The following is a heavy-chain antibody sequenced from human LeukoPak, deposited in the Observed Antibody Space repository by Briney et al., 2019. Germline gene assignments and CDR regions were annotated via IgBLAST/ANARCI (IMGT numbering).Heavy chain of an antibody. V-gene: IGHV3-30-3*01. CDR1: GFTFSNFA. Sequence: GGSLRLSCAVSGFTFSNFAMHWVRQAPGKGLEWVTVISYDGSNKFYADSVKGRFTISRDNSKNTLYLQMNSLRVEDTAIYYCARFYFDYVWGSYPYDYWGQGALVTVSS. J-gene: IGHJ4*02. D-gene: IGHD3-16*02. CDR3: ARFYFDYVWGSYPYDY. CDR2: ISYDGSNK.